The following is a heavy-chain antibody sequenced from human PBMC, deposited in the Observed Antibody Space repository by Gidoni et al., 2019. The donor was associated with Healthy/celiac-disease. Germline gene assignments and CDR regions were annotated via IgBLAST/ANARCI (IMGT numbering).Heavy chain of an antibody. CDR3: ARGTAVGRYYYYYYGMDV. CDR1: GGSIRSGDYY. CDR2: IYYSGST. J-gene: IGHJ6*02. V-gene: IGHV4-30-4*01. Sequence: QVQLQESGPGLVKPSQTLSLTCTVSGGSIRSGDYYWSWIRQPPGKGLEWIGYIYYSGSTYYNPSLKSRVTISVDTSKNQFSLKLSSVTAADTAVYYCARGTAVGRYYYYYYGMDVWGQGTTVTVSS. D-gene: IGHD4-17*01.